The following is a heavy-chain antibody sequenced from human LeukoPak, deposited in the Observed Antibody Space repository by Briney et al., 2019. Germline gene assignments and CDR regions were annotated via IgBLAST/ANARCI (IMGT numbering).Heavy chain of an antibody. J-gene: IGHJ4*02. D-gene: IGHD2-15*01. CDR1: GYTFTSYG. V-gene: IGHV1-18*04. CDR3: ARDRAGLRYWSGGSCYFAFDY. Sequence: ASVKVSCKASGYTFTSYGISWVRQAPGQGLEWMGWISAYNGNTNYAQNLQGRVTMTTDTSTSTVYMELRSLRSDDTAVYYCARDRAGLRYWSGGSCYFAFDYWGQGTLVTVSS. CDR2: ISAYNGNT.